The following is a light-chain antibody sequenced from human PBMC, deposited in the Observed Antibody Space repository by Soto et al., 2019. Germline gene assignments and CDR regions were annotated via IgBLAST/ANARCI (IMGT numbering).Light chain of an antibody. V-gene: IGLV2-8*01. J-gene: IGLJ3*02. Sequence: QSALTQPPSASGSPGQSVTISCTGTSSDVGAYNYVSWYQQYPGKAPKLMIYEVTKRPSGVPDRFSGSTSGNTASLTVSGLQAEDEADYYCTSYVGNDIWVFGGGTKVTVL. CDR1: SSDVGAYNY. CDR2: EVT. CDR3: TSYVGNDIWV.